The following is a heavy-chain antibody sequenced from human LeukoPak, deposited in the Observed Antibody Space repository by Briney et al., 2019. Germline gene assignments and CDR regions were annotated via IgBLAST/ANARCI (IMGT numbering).Heavy chain of an antibody. Sequence: GGSLRLSCAASGFTFSSYAMSWVRQAPGKGLEWVSAISGSGGSTYYADSVKGRFTISRDNSKNTLYLQMNSLRAEDTAVYYCAKGGGEYSSSFYYYYMDVWGKGTTITVSS. CDR3: AKGGGEYSSSFYYYYMDV. D-gene: IGHD6-6*01. CDR1: GFTFSSYA. CDR2: ISGSGGST. V-gene: IGHV3-23*01. J-gene: IGHJ6*03.